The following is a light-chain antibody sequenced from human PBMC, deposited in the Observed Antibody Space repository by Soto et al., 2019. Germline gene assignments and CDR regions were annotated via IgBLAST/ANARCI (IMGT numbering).Light chain of an antibody. J-gene: IGLJ3*02. CDR1: SNDIGLYNY. Sequence: QSALTQPASVSGSPGQSITISCTGTSNDIGLYNYVSWYQQHPGKAPKLVIYEVTYRASGVSDRFSASKSDNTASLTISGLQAEDEADYYCSSYTVSSTWLFGGGTKLTVL. CDR3: SSYTVSSTWL. CDR2: EVT. V-gene: IGLV2-14*01.